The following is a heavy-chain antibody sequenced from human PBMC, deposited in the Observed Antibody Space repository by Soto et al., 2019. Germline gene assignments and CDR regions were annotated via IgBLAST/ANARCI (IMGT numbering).Heavy chain of an antibody. J-gene: IGHJ6*02. V-gene: IGHV1-2*02. D-gene: IGHD3-3*01. CDR2: INPNSGGT. Sequence: GASVKVSCKASGYTFTGYYMHWVRQAPGQGLEWMGWINPNSGGTNYAQKFQGRVTMTRDTSISTAYMELSRLRSDDTAVYYCAMTPPQGYYDFWSGYYTGTQYGMDVWGQGTTVTVSS. CDR1: GYTFTGYY. CDR3: AMTPPQGYYDFWSGYYTGTQYGMDV.